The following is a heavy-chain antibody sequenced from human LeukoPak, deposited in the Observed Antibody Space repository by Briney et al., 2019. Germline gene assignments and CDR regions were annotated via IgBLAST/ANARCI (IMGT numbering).Heavy chain of an antibody. CDR2: LSGSGITT. CDR1: GFTFSSYW. D-gene: IGHD6-19*01. CDR3: AKGIYSSGWSYFDY. Sequence: GGSLRLSCAASGFTFSSYWMSWVRQAPGKGLEWVSTLSGSGITTYYADSVKGRFTISRDNSKNTLYLQMNSLRAEDTAVYYCAKGIYSSGWSYFDYWGHGTLVTVSS. V-gene: IGHV3-23*01. J-gene: IGHJ4*01.